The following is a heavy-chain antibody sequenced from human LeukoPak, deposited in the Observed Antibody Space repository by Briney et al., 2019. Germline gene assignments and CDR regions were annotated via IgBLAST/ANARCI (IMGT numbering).Heavy chain of an antibody. J-gene: IGHJ4*02. V-gene: IGHV3-23*01. D-gene: IGHD6-19*01. Sequence: GGSLRLSCAASGFTFSSSAMSWVRQAPGKGLEWVSAIRDSGDNTYYADSVKGRFTISRDKSKNTLFLQMNSLRAEDTAIYYCTRDDAVGGGYLDYWGQGALVTVSS. CDR3: TRDDAVGGGYLDY. CDR2: IRDSGDNT. CDR1: GFTFSSSA.